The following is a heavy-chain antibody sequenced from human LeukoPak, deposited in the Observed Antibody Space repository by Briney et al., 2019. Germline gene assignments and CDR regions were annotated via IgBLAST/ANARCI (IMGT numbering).Heavy chain of an antibody. CDR1: GYTFTGYY. V-gene: IGHV1-2*02. D-gene: IGHD5-12*01. J-gene: IGHJ4*02. CDR3: ARVRSWGGYVRGFDY. CDR2: INPNSGGT. Sequence: ASVKVSCKASGYTFTGYYMHRVRQAPGQGLEWMGWINPNSGGTNYAQKFQGRVTMTRDTSISTAYMELSRLRSDDTAVYYCARVRSWGGYVRGFDYWGQGTLVTVSS.